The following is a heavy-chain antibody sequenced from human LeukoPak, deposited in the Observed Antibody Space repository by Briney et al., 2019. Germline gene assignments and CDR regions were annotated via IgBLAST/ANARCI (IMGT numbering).Heavy chain of an antibody. CDR2: IYYSGST. CDR3: ARTRWPSMCYFDY. CDR1: GGSISSYY. J-gene: IGHJ4*02. D-gene: IGHD5-24*01. V-gene: IGHV4-59*08. Sequence: SETLSLTCTVSGGSISSYYWSWIRQPPGKGLEWIGYIYYSGSTNYNPSLKSRVTISVDTSKNQFSLKLSSVTAADTAVYYCARTRWPSMCYFDYWGQGTLVTVSS.